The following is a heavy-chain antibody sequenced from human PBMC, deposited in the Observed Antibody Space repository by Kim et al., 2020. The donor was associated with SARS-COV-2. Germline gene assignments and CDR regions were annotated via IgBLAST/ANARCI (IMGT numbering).Heavy chain of an antibody. Sequence: SETLSLTCAVYGGSFSGYYWSWIRQPPGKGLEWIGEINHSGSTNYNPSLKSRVTISVDTSKNQFSLKLSSVTAADTAVYYCARDRLLWFGELGFRWYFDLWGRGTLVTVSS. CDR3: ARDRLLWFGELGFRWYFDL. J-gene: IGHJ2*01. V-gene: IGHV4-34*01. CDR2: INHSGST. D-gene: IGHD3-10*01. CDR1: GGSFSGYY.